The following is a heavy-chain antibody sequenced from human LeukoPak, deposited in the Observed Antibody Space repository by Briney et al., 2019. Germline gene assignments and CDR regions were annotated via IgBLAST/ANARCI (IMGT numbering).Heavy chain of an antibody. CDR3: ARDLIPYTDYGGQTGNYYNYYMDV. CDR2: IYYSGST. V-gene: IGHV4-59*12. Sequence: SETLSLTCTVSGGSISSYYWSWIRQPPGKGLEWIGYIYYSGSTNYNPSLKSRVTISVDTSKNQFSLKLSSVTPEDTAVYYCARDLIPYTDYGGQTGNYYNYYMDVWGKGTTVTVSS. D-gene: IGHD4-23*01. J-gene: IGHJ6*03. CDR1: GGSISSYY.